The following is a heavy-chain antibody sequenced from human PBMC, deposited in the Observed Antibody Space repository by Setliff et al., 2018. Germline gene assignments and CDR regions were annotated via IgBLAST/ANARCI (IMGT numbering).Heavy chain of an antibody. J-gene: IGHJ4*02. CDR2: MNPNSGNT. D-gene: IGHD1-26*01. V-gene: IGHV1-8*02. CDR3: TRAYSGSHDY. Sequence: ASVKVSCKASGYTLTNYDINWLRQAAGQGLEWMGWMNPNSGNTGYAQKFQGRVTMTRNTSISTVYMELSSLRYEDTAIYYCTRAYSGSHDYWGQGTLVTVSS. CDR1: GYTLTNYD.